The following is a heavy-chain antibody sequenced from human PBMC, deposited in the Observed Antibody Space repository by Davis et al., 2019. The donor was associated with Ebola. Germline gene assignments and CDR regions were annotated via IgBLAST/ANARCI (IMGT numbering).Heavy chain of an antibody. J-gene: IGHJ4*02. CDR3: AKKGGYDSI. Sequence: GESLKISCAASGFTFSSYWMSWVRQAPGKGLEWVANIKQDGSEKYYVDSVKGRFTISRDNFKNTLYLQMNSLRAEDTAVYYCAKKGGYDSIWGQGTLVTVSS. CDR1: GFTFSSYW. V-gene: IGHV3-7*03. D-gene: IGHD5-12*01. CDR2: IKQDGSEK.